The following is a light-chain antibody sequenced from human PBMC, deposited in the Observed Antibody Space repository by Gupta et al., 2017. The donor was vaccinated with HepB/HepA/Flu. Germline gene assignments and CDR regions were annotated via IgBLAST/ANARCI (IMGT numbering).Light chain of an antibody. CDR3: QSYDSSLSGVI. Sequence: QSVLTQPPSVSGAPGQRLTISCTGSSSNIGAGYDVHWYQQLPVTAPKLLIYGNNNRPSGVPGRFSGSKSGTSASLAITGLQAEDEADYYCQSYDSSLSGVIFGGGTKLTVL. J-gene: IGLJ2*01. V-gene: IGLV1-40*01. CDR2: GNN. CDR1: SSNIGAGYD.